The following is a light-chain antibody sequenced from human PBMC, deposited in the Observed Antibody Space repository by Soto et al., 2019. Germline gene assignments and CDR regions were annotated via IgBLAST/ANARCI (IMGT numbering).Light chain of an antibody. CDR1: QTVSRNN. Sequence: EIVLTQSPGTLSLSPVERATLSCRASQTVSRNNLVWYQQRPGQPPRLLIYDASNRATGIPARFSGSGSGTDFTLTISSLEPEDFAIYDCQQRSNWPPITFGQGTRLEIK. CDR3: QQRSNWPPIT. J-gene: IGKJ5*01. CDR2: DAS. V-gene: IGKV3-11*01.